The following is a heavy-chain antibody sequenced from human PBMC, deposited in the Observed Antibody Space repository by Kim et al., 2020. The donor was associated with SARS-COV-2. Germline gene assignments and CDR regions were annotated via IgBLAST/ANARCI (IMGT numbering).Heavy chain of an antibody. CDR1: GFTFSTYC. CDR3: TRDKPIDY. J-gene: IGHJ4*02. Sequence: GGSLRLSCAASGFTFSTYCMHWVRQAPGEGLVWVSRINTDGSTTNYADSVKGRFTVSRDNAKNTLYLQMNSLRVEDTAVYYCTRDKPIDYWGQGTLVTVS. CDR2: INTDGSTT. V-gene: IGHV3-74*01.